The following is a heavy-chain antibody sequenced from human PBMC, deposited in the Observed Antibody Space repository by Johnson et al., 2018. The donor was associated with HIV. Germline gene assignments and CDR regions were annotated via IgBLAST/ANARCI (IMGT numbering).Heavy chain of an antibody. CDR3: ARARTVVIARPDAFDI. V-gene: IGHV3-30*02. CDR2: IRYDGSNK. J-gene: IGHJ3*02. D-gene: IGHD2-21*01. CDR1: GFTFSSYG. Sequence: QVLLVESGGGVVQRGGSLRLSCVASGFTFSSYGMHWVRQAPGKGLEWVAFIRYDGSNKYYAASVKGRFTLSRDNSKNTLYLQMNSRRAEDTAVYYCARARTVVIARPDAFDIWGQGTMVTVSS.